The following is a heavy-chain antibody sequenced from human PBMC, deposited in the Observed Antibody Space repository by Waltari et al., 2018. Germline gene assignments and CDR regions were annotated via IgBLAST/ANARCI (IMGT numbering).Heavy chain of an antibody. D-gene: IGHD5-12*01. Sequence: QLQLQESGPRLVRPSETLSLICRVSGVSITSNRHYWAWIRQSPGQGLEWIGTVSYSGTTFISPSVKGRVSVSRYTAKNQVSLILGSVTAADMAVYYCATYIGASVGTAAFDVWGQGTMVTVSS. CDR2: VSYSGTT. J-gene: IGHJ3*01. CDR1: GVSITSNRHY. CDR3: ATYIGASVGTAAFDV. V-gene: IGHV4-39*01.